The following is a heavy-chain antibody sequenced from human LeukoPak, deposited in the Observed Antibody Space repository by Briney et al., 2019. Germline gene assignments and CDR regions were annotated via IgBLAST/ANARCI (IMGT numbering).Heavy chain of an antibody. J-gene: IGHJ4*02. CDR2: ISGSGGST. Sequence: GGSLRLSCAASGLTFSGYAMSWVRQAPGKGLEWVSAISGSGGSTYYADSVKGRFTISRDNSKDTLYLQMNSLRAEDTAVYYCAKDRGHDYVHYWGQGTLVTVSS. CDR3: AKDRGHDYVHY. CDR1: GLTFSGYA. D-gene: IGHD4-17*01. V-gene: IGHV3-23*01.